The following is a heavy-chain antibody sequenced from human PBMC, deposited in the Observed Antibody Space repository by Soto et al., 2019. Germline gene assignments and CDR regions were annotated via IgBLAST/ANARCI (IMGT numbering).Heavy chain of an antibody. D-gene: IGHD6-13*01. CDR2: ISGSGGST. V-gene: IGHV3-23*01. CDR1: GFTFSNYD. J-gene: IGHJ4*02. Sequence: EVQLLESGGGLVQPGGSLRLSCAASGFTFSNYDVTWVRQAPGKGLEWVSTISGSGGSTYYADSVKGRFTISRDNSKNPLYLQMNSLRAEDTAVYYCAKDQGSSWYEIDYWGQGNLVTVSS. CDR3: AKDQGSSWYEIDY.